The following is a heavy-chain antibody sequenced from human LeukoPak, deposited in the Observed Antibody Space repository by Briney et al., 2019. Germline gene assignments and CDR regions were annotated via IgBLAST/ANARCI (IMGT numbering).Heavy chain of an antibody. V-gene: IGHV4-61*02. CDR1: GGSISSGSYY. CDR2: IYTSGST. D-gene: IGHD4-17*01. Sequence: PSQTLSLTCTVSGGSISSGSYYWSWIRQPAGKGLEWIGRIYTSGSTNYNPSLKSRVTISVDTSKNQFSLKLSSVTAADTAVCYCARDYGALDYWGQGTLVTVSS. J-gene: IGHJ4*02. CDR3: ARDYGALDY.